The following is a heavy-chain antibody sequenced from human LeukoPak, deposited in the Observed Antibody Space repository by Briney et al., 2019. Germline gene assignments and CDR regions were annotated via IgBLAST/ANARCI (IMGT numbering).Heavy chain of an antibody. V-gene: IGHV4-30-4*07. CDR2: IYYSGST. CDR3: ARGIPEFGFYFDY. CDR1: GGSISSGDYS. J-gene: IGHJ4*02. D-gene: IGHD3-16*01. Sequence: SETLSLTCTVSGGSISSGDYSWSWIRQPPGKGLEWIGYIYYSGSTSYNPSLQSRVTISVDTSKNQFSLKLSSVTAADTAVYYCARGIPEFGFYFDYWGQGTLVTVSS.